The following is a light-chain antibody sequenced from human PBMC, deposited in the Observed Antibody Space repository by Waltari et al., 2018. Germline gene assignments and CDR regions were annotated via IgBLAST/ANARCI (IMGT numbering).Light chain of an antibody. CDR1: QSLLHSSNNMNS. CDR2: WAT. Sequence: DIVMTQSLDSLAVSLGARATISCKSSQSLLHSSNNMNSLAWYHQKPGQPPKLLIYWATSRESGVPDRFSASGSGTDFTLTISSLQAEDVAVYYCHQYYSTPLPFGGGTKVEIK. J-gene: IGKJ4*01. CDR3: HQYYSTPLP. V-gene: IGKV4-1*01.